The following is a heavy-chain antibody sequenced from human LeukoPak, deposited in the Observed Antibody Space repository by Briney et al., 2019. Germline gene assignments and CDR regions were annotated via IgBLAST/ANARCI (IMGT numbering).Heavy chain of an antibody. D-gene: IGHD3-16*01. V-gene: IGHV3-9*01. CDR2: ISWNSGSI. CDR3: AKDPYFDP. J-gene: IGHJ5*02. CDR1: GFTFDDYA. Sequence: GGSLRLSCAASGFTFDDYAMHWVRQAPGKGLERVSGISWNSGSIGYADSVKGRFTISRDNAKNSLYLQMNSLRAEDTALYYCAKDPYFDPWGQGTLVTVSS.